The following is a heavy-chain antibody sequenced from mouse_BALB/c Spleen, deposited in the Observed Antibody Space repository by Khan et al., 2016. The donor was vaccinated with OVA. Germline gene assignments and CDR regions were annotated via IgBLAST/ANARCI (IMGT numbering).Heavy chain of an antibody. V-gene: IGHV1-54*01. CDR3: ARGGYGSLAY. CDR1: GYAFTNYL. CDR2: INPGSGGT. Sequence: QVQLQQSGAELVRPGTSVKVSCKASGYAFTNYLIDWVKERPGQGLEWIGVINPGSGGTNYNEKFKDKATLTADQSSSTAYMQLSSLTSDDSAVYFCARGGYGSLAYWGQGTLVTVSA. J-gene: IGHJ3*01. D-gene: IGHD1-1*02.